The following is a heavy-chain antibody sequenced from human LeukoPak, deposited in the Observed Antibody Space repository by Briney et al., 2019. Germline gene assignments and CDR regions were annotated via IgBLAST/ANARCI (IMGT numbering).Heavy chain of an antibody. CDR2: ISDSGGSQ. Sequence: GGSLRLSCAVSGITLSNYGMSWVRQAPGKGLEWVAGISDSGGSQTYADSVKGRLTISRDNPKNTLFLQMNSLRVEDTAVYFCAKRGVVIRVILVGFHKQAYYFDSWGQGALVTVSS. CDR1: GITLSNYG. V-gene: IGHV3-23*01. CDR3: AKRGVVIRVILVGFHKQAYYFDS. J-gene: IGHJ4*02. D-gene: IGHD3-22*01.